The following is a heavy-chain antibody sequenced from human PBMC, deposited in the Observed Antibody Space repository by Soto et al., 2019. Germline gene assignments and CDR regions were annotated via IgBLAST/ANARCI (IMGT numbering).Heavy chain of an antibody. D-gene: IGHD2-21*01. J-gene: IGHJ4*02. Sequence: GDSLKISCAASGFTFSNSAMTWVRQAPAKGLEWVSTIRDSDSGGSTFYADSVKGRFTISRDDSKKKLYLQMSSLRAEDTAMYYCAKVRVGIDVDFDYWGQGALVTVSS. CDR2: IRDSDSGGST. V-gene: IGHV3-23*01. CDR3: AKVRVGIDVDFDY. CDR1: GFTFSNSA.